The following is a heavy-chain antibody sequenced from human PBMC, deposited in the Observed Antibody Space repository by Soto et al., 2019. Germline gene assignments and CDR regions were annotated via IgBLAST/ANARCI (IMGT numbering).Heavy chain of an antibody. CDR3: ARGPGASDYYFDY. D-gene: IGHD3-10*01. J-gene: IGHJ4*02. CDR2: IYYTGNT. Sequence: QVQLQESGPGLVKPSETLSLTCSVSGGSVSSYWWSWIRQPPGKGLEWIGYIYYTGNTNYSPSLKGRVTISLDASKSQFSLKLTSVTAADTAVYYCARGPGASDYYFDYWGPGTLVTVSS. CDR1: GGSVSSYW. V-gene: IGHV4-59*02.